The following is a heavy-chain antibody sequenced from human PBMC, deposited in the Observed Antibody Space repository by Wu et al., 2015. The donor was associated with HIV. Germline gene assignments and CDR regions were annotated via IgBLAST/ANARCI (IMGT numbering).Heavy chain of an antibody. Sequence: QVQLVQSGAEVKKPGASVKVSCKASGYTFTSYDINWVRQATGQGLEWMGWMNPNSGNTGYAQKFQGRVTMTRNTSISTAYMELSSLRSEDTAVYYCARAYCGGDCYSDAFDIWGQGDKWSPSLQ. CDR1: GYTFTSYD. V-gene: IGHV1-8*01. J-gene: IGHJ3*02. CDR3: ARAYCGGDCYSDAFDI. D-gene: IGHD2-21*02. CDR2: MNPNSGNT.